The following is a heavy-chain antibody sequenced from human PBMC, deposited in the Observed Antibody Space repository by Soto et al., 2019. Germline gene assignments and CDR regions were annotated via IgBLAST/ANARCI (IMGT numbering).Heavy chain of an antibody. D-gene: IGHD6-19*01. J-gene: IGHJ3*02. CDR2: INPNSGGT. Sequence: GQGLEWMGWINPNSGGTNYEQKFQGWVTMTRDTSISTAYMELSRLRSDDTAVYYCATGIAVAGIEALDIWGQGTMVTVSS. V-gene: IGHV1-2*04. CDR3: ATGIAVAGIEALDI.